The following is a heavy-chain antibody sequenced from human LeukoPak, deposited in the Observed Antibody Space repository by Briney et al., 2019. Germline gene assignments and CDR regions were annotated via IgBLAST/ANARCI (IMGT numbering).Heavy chain of an antibody. V-gene: IGHV3-30*18. CDR2: ISSDGSNK. J-gene: IGHJ4*02. D-gene: IGHD3-3*01. Sequence: GGSLRLSCAASGFTFSSYSMNWVRQAPGKGLEWVTVISSDGSNKYYADSVKGRFTISRDKFKNTLYLQMNSLRPEDTAVYYCAKVALLGGGYYRREIDYWGQGTLVTVSS. CDR1: GFTFSSYS. CDR3: AKVALLGGGYYRREIDY.